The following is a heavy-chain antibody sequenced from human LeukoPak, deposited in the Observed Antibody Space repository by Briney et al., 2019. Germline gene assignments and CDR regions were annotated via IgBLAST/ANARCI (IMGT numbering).Heavy chain of an antibody. CDR1: GYSISSGYY. CDR3: ARRVQGGDFWSGYYTFDY. V-gene: IGHV4-38-2*01. J-gene: IGHJ4*02. CDR2: IYHSGST. Sequence: SETLSLTCAVSGYSISSGYYWGWIRQPPGKGLEWIGSIYHSGSTYYNPSLKSRVTISVDTSKNQFSLKLSSVTAADTAAYYCARRVQGGDFWSGYYTFDYWGQGTLVTVSS. D-gene: IGHD3-3*01.